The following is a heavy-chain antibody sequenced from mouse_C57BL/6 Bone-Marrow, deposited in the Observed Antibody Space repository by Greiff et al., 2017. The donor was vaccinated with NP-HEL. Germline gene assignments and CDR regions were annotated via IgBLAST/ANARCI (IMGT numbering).Heavy chain of an antibody. CDR3: AREGYGSSLYFDY. CDR1: GYTFTSYW. V-gene: IGHV1-69*01. J-gene: IGHJ2*01. CDR2: IDPSDSYP. D-gene: IGHD1-1*01. Sequence: QVQLQQPGAELVMPGASVKLSCKASGYTFTSYWMHWVKQRPGQGLEWIGEIDPSDSYPNYNQKFKGKSTLTVDKSSSTAYMQLSSLTSEDSAVYYCAREGYGSSLYFDYWGQGTTLTVSS.